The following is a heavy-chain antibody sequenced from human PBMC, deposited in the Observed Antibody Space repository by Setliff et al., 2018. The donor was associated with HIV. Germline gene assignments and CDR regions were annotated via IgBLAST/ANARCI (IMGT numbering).Heavy chain of an antibody. J-gene: IGHJ6*02. CDR2: ISYDGSNK. CDR1: GFMFNNYW. Sequence: GESLKISCAVSGFMFNNYWMSWVRQAPGKGLEWVAVISYDGSNKYYADSVKGRFTISRDNSKNTLYLQMNSLRAEDTAVYYCARSVIGYYYYGTDVWGQGTLVTVSS. D-gene: IGHD3-10*01. V-gene: IGHV3-30-3*01. CDR3: ARSVIGYYYYGTDV.